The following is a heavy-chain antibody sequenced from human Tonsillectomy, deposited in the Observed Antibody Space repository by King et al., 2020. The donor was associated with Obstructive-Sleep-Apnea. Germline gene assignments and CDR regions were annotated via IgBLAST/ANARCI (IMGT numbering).Heavy chain of an antibody. Sequence: MQLQESGPGLVKPSQTLSLTCTVSGGSISSGGSYWTWIRQHPGKGLEWIGYIYYSGSTYYNPSLKSRVTISVDTSKNQFSLKLSSVTAADTAVYYCARGSRYYYGSGSSDWFDPWGQGTLVTVSS. J-gene: IGHJ5*02. CDR2: IYYSGST. CDR1: GGSISSGGSY. CDR3: ARGSRYYYGSGSSDWFDP. D-gene: IGHD3-10*01. V-gene: IGHV4-31*03.